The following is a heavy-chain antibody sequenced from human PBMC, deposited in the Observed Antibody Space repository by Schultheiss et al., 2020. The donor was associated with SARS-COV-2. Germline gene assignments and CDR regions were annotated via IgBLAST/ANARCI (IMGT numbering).Heavy chain of an antibody. D-gene: IGHD3-22*01. CDR1: GYTFTGYY. CDR2: INPNSGGT. V-gene: IGHV1-2*02. CDR3: ASDIYDSSGYYYEGWFDP. Sequence: GESLKISCKASGYTFTGYYMHWVRQAPGQGLEWMGWINPNSGGTNYAQKFQGRVTMTRDTSISTAYMELSRLRSDDTAVYYCASDIYDSSGYYYEGWFDPWGQGTLVTVSS. J-gene: IGHJ5*02.